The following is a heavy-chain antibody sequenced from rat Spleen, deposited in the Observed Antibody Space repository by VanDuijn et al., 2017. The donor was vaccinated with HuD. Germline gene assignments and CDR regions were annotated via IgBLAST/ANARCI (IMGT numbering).Heavy chain of an antibody. Sequence: EVKLVESGGGLVQPGRSLKLSCVASGFNFNDYWMGWVRQAPGKGLEWIGEINQDSRTIKYNPSLKEKFTISRDNAQNTLYLQMSKVGSEETAVYYCVREDLGVNYWGQGVMVTVSS. CDR1: GFNFNDYW. CDR2: INQDSRTI. CDR3: VREDLGVNY. D-gene: IGHD4-5*01. J-gene: IGHJ2*01. V-gene: IGHV4-2*01.